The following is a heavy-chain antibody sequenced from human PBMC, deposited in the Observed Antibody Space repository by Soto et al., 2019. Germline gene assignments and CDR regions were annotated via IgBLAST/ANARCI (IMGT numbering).Heavy chain of an antibody. CDR1: GGTFSSYT. Sequence: SVKVSCKASGGTFSSYTISWVRQAPGQGLEWMGRIIPILGIANYAQKFQGRVTITADKSTSTAYMELSSLRSEDTAVFYCAREYSSSSGWFDPWGQGTLVTVSS. CDR2: IIPILGIA. CDR3: AREYSSSSGWFDP. V-gene: IGHV1-69*04. J-gene: IGHJ5*02. D-gene: IGHD6-6*01.